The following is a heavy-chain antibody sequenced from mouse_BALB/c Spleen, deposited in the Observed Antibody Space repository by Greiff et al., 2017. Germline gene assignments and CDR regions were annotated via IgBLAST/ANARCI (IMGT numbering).Heavy chain of an antibody. J-gene: IGHJ3*01. CDR3: ARAYYYGSAWFAY. V-gene: IGHV1-84*02. D-gene: IGHD1-1*01. Sequence: VQLQQSGPELVKPGASVKISCKASGYTFTDYYINWVKQTPGQGLEWIGWIYPGSGNTKYNEKFKGKATLTVDTSSSTAYMQLSSLTSEDTAVYYCARAYYYGSAWFAYWGQGTLVTVSA. CDR2: IYPGSGNT. CDR1: GYTFTDYY.